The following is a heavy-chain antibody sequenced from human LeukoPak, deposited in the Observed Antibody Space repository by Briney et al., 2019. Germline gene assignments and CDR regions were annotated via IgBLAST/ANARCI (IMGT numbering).Heavy chain of an antibody. V-gene: IGHV1-18*04. CDR3: ARVAAWGYFDN. CDR1: RYTFTSYG. Sequence: SAKVSCKASRYTFTSYGISSVRQAPGHRLKWMGWISASNGNTNYAQKLQGRVTMTTDKSTSTTYMDLRRLRTDDTAVYHCARVAAWGYFDNWGQGNLVTVSS. D-gene: IGHD2-15*01. J-gene: IGHJ4*02. CDR2: ISASNGNT.